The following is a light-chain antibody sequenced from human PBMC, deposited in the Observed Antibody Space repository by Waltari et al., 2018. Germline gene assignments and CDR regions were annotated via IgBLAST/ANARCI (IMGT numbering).Light chain of an antibody. V-gene: IGKV3-15*01. CDR1: QSISFN. Sequence: EIVMTQSPATLSVSPGERPTLPCRASQSISFNLAWYQQKPGQAPRLLIYGASTRASGIPARFSGSGSGTDFSLTISSLQSEDFAVYFCQQYNTGPPCTFGQGTKVEVK. CDR2: GAS. J-gene: IGKJ1*01. CDR3: QQYNTGPPCT.